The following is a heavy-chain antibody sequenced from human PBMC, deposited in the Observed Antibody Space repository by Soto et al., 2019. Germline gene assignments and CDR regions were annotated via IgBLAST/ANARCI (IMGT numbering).Heavy chain of an antibody. J-gene: IGHJ6*02. V-gene: IGHV3-48*02. D-gene: IGHD3-3*02. CDR2: ISSSSSAI. Sequence: EVQLVESGGGLVQPGGSLRLYCAASGFTFSSYSMNWVRQAPGKGLEWVSYISSSSSAIYSADSVKGRFTISRDNAKNSLYLQMNSLRDEDTAVYYCARDIMPRLGFYQCGMDVWGQGTTVTVSS. CDR1: GFTFSSYS. CDR3: ARDIMPRLGFYQCGMDV.